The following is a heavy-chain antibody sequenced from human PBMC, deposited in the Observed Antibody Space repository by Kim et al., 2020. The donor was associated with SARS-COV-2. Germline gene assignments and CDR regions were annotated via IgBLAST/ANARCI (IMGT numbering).Heavy chain of an antibody. J-gene: IGHJ4*02. V-gene: IGHV4-61*05. D-gene: IGHD4-17*01. CDR3: ARGHNDYGDYSN. Sequence: NNTPPLKSRITISVDKSKNQFSMKLSAVTAADKAVYYCARGHNDYGDYSNWGQGTLVTVSS.